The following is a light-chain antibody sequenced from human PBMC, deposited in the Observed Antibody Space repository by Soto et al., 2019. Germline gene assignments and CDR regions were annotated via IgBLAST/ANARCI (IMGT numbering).Light chain of an antibody. CDR3: QEYGSSVGGT. CDR1: QSVSSGY. CDR2: DAS. J-gene: IGKJ4*01. Sequence: EIVLTQSPGTLSLSPGETATLSCRASQSVSSGYLAWYQQKPGQPPRLLIYDASSRATGIPDRVSGSGSGTDFTLTISRLEPEDFAVHYCQEYGSSVGGTFGGGTKVDIK. V-gene: IGKV3-20*01.